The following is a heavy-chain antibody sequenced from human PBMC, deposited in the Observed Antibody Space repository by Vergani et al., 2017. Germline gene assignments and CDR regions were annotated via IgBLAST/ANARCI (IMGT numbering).Heavy chain of an antibody. Sequence: QVQLQESGPGLVKPSETLSLTCTVSGGSISSYYWSWIRQPAGKGLEWIGRICTSGSTNYNPSLKSRVTMSVDTSKTQFHLKLSPVTAADTAVYYCARDSEDIVVVPAAIAHHYYYYMEVWGKGTTVTVSS. CDR2: ICTSGST. V-gene: IGHV4-4*07. D-gene: IGHD2-2*02. CDR1: GGSISSYY. J-gene: IGHJ6*03. CDR3: ARDSEDIVVVPAAIAHHYYYYMEV.